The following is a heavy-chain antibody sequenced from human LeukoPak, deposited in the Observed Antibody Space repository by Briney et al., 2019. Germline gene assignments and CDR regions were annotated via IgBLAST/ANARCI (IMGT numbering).Heavy chain of an antibody. D-gene: IGHD2-21*01. V-gene: IGHV4-59*01. J-gene: IGHJ4*02. CDR1: GVSISTYY. CDR3: ARGGALGDSYFDS. CDR2: IYYSGST. Sequence: SETLSLTCNVSGVSISTYYWSWIRQPPGKGREWIGYIYYSGSTNYNPSLKSRVTISLDTSKNQFSLKLSSLTAADTAVYYCARGGALGDSYFDSWGQGTLVTVSS.